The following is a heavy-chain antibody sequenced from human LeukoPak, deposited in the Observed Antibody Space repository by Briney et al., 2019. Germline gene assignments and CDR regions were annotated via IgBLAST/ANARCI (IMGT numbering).Heavy chain of an antibody. CDR1: GGSISSYC. V-gene: IGHV4-4*07. D-gene: IGHD6-19*01. Sequence: KPSETLSLTCTVSGGSISSYCWSCIRQPAGKGLEWIGRICTSGSTNYNPSLKSRVTMSVDTSKNQFSLKLSSVTAADTAVYCCAEGGQWLRVWGQGTLVTVSS. CDR2: ICTSGST. J-gene: IGHJ4*02. CDR3: AEGGQWLRV.